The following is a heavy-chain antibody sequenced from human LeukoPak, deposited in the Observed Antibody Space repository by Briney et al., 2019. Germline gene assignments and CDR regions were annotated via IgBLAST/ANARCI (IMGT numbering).Heavy chain of an antibody. Sequence: ASVKVSCKASGYTFTTYAISWVRQAPGQGLEWMGWISTYNGNKKYAQKFQGRVTLTTDTSTSTAYMDLRSLRSDDTAVYHCARVALGSWYFDLWGRGTLVTVSS. V-gene: IGHV1-18*01. CDR2: ISTYNGNK. CDR3: ARVALGSWYFDL. J-gene: IGHJ2*01. D-gene: IGHD2-15*01. CDR1: GYTFTTYA.